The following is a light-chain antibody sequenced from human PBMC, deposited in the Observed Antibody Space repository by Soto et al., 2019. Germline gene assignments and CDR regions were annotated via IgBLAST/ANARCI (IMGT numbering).Light chain of an antibody. CDR1: QSISSW. CDR2: DAS. CDR3: HQYNQYLWT. Sequence: DIQMTQSPSTLSASVGDRVTITCRASQSISSWLAWYQQKPGKAPKLLIYDASSLESGVPSRFSGRGSVTEFTLTLSSLQPDDFASYYCHQYNQYLWTFGPGPNVHI. V-gene: IGKV1-5*01. J-gene: IGKJ1*01.